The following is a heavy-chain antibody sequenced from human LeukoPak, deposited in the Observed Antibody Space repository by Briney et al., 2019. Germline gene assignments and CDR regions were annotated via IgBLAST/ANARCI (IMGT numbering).Heavy chain of an antibody. CDR2: IKHSGSV. D-gene: IGHD4-17*01. CDR1: RGSSSGYY. Sequence: ETLSLTPADPRGSSSGYYWCCSREPPGEGLWWSWEIKHSGSVNYNPSIKSRVTISVDTSKHQFSLQLRSVTAAETAVYYCARIVRRPHYYYGMDVWGKGTAVTVSS. CDR3: ARIVRRPHYYYGMDV. V-gene: IGHV4-34*01. J-gene: IGHJ6*04.